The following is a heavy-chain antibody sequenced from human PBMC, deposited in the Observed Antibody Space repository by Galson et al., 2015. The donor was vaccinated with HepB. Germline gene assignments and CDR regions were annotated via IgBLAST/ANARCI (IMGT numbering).Heavy chain of an antibody. D-gene: IGHD1-26*01. CDR2: INTGNGNT. Sequence: SVKVSCKASGNTFTNYATHWVRQAPGQRLEWMGWINTGNGNTKYSQKFQGRVTITRDTSARIAYMELNSLRSEDTAIYYCASEIVGDTFFEYWGQGTLVTVSS. CDR1: GNTFTNYA. CDR3: ASEIVGDTFFEY. J-gene: IGHJ4*02. V-gene: IGHV1-3*04.